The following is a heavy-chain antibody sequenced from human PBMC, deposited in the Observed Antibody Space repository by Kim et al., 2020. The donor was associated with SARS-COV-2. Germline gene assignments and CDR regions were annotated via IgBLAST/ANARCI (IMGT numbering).Heavy chain of an antibody. Sequence: GGSLRLSCAASGFTFSSYAMSWVRQAPGKGLEWVSAISGSGGSTYYADSVKGRFTISRDNSKNTLYLQMNSLRAEDTAVYYCAKDPFLNYDFWRYTALLLDLMDVWGQGTTVTVSS. CDR2: ISGSGGST. D-gene: IGHD3-3*01. CDR1: GFTFSSYA. V-gene: IGHV3-23*01. CDR3: AKDPFLNYDFWRYTALLLDLMDV. J-gene: IGHJ6*02.